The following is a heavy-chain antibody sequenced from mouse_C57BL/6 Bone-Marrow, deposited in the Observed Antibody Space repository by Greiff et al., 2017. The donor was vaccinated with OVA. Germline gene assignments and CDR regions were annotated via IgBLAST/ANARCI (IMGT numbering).Heavy chain of an antibody. J-gene: IGHJ1*03. Sequence: QVQLQQPGAELVRPGSSVKLSCKASGYTFTSYWMHWVKQRPIQGLEWIGNIDPSDSETHYNQKFKDKATLTVDKSSSTAYMQLSSLTSEDSAVYYCARSGDYGSSLWYFDVWGTGTTVTVSS. CDR2: IDPSDSET. CDR1: GYTFTSYW. V-gene: IGHV1-52*01. D-gene: IGHD1-1*01. CDR3: ARSGDYGSSLWYFDV.